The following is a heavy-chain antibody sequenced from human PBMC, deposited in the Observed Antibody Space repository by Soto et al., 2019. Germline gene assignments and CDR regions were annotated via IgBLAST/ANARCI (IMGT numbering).Heavy chain of an antibody. CDR3: EKERYAQLWLEDYGMDV. V-gene: IGHV3-30*18. Sequence: QVQLVESGGGVVQPGRSLRLSCAASGFTFSSYGIHWVRQAPGKGLEWVALISYDGTDKYYADSVKGRFTISRDNSKNTLYLQMSSLGSEDTAVYYWEKERYAQLWLEDYGMDVWGQGTTVTV. CDR1: GFTFSSYG. J-gene: IGHJ6*02. CDR2: ISYDGTDK. D-gene: IGHD5-18*01.